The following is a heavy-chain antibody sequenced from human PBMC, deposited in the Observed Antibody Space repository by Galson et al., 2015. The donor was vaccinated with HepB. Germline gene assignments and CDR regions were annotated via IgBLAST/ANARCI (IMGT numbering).Heavy chain of an antibody. D-gene: IGHD4-23*01. CDR3: ARALGGDAFDF. J-gene: IGHJ3*01. Sequence: SVKVSCKASGYTFFTYGITWVRQAPGQGLEWMGWISAYNGNTNYPQKFQGRVTLTTDTSTSTGYMELRSLRSDDTAVYYCARALGGDAFDFWGQGTMVTVPS. V-gene: IGHV1-18*01. CDR2: ISAYNGNT. CDR1: GYTFFTYG.